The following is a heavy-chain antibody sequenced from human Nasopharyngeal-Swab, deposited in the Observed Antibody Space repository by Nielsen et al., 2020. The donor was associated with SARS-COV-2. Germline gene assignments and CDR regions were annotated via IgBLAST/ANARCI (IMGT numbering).Heavy chain of an antibody. CDR2: IIPIFGTA. V-gene: IGHV1-69*06. D-gene: IGHD6-6*01. Sequence: SVKVSCKASRGTFSSYAISWVRQAPGQGLEWMGGIIPIFGTANYAQKFQGRVTITADKSTSTAYMELSSLRSEDTAVYYCARGGEYSSSAYDAFDIWGQGTMVTVSS. CDR1: RGTFSSYA. CDR3: ARGGEYSSSAYDAFDI. J-gene: IGHJ3*02.